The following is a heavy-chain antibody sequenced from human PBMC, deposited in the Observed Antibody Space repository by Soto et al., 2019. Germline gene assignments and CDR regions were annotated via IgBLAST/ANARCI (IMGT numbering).Heavy chain of an antibody. D-gene: IGHD2-2*01. J-gene: IGHJ5*02. CDR1: GFTFSNAW. Sequence: GGSLRLSCAASGFTFSNAWMNWVRQAPGKGLEWVGRIKSKTDGGTTDYAAPVKGRFTISRDDSKNTLYLQMNSLKTEDTAVYYCTTDSLILVPAVETEIWFDPWGQGTLVTVSS. CDR3: TTDSLILVPAVETEIWFDP. CDR2: IKSKTDGGTT. V-gene: IGHV3-15*07.